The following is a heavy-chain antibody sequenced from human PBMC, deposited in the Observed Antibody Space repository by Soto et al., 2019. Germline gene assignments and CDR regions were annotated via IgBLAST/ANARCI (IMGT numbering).Heavy chain of an antibody. J-gene: IGHJ4*02. CDR1: GYSFTSYL. Sequence: GESLKISGKGSGYSFTSYLIGWVRQMPGKGLEWMGIIYPGDSDTRYSPSFQGQVTISADKSISTAYLQWSSLKASDTAMYYCARIKDAILIDYWGQGNLVTVSS. CDR2: IYPGDSDT. CDR3: ARIKDAILIDY. V-gene: IGHV5-51*01. D-gene: IGHD3-16*01.